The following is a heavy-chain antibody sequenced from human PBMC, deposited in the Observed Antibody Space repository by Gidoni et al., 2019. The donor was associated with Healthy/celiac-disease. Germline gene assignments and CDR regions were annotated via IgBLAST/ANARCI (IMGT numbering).Heavy chain of an antibody. D-gene: IGHD2-2*01. CDR1: GFTFSSYS. J-gene: IGHJ2*01. Sequence: EVQLVESGGGLVKPGGSLRLSCAASGFTFSSYSMNWVRQAPGKGLEWVSSISSSSSYIYYADSVKGRFTISRDNAKNSLYLQMNSLRAEDTAVYYCAREEPAAISVYWYFDLWGRGTLVTVSS. CDR3: AREEPAAISVYWYFDL. CDR2: ISSSSSYI. V-gene: IGHV3-21*01.